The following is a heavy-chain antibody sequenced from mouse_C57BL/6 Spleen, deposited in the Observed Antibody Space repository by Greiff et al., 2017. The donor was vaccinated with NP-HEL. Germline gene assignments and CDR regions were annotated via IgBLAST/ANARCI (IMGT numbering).Heavy chain of an antibody. Sequence: QVQLQQPGAELVRPGTSVKLSCKASGYTFTSYWMHWVKQRPGQGLEWIGVIDPSDSYTKYNQKFKGKATLTVDTSSITAYMQLSSLTSEDSAVYYCARKAFTTVVATRYYAMDYWGQGTSVTVSS. CDR3: ARKAFTTVVATRYYAMDY. CDR1: GYTFTSYW. D-gene: IGHD1-1*01. V-gene: IGHV1-59*01. CDR2: IDPSDSYT. J-gene: IGHJ4*01.